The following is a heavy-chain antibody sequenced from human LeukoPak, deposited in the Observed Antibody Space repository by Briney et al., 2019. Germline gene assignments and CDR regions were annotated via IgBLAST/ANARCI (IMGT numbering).Heavy chain of an antibody. D-gene: IGHD2-15*01. V-gene: IGHV3-7*01. CDR1: GFTFSSYW. CDR2: IKQDGSEK. Sequence: PEGSLRLSCAASGFTFSSYWMSWVRQAPGKGLEWVANIKQDGSEKYYVDSVKGRFTISRGNAKNSLYLQMNSLRAEDTAVYYCASELVVPGYYYYMGVWGKGTTVTVSS. J-gene: IGHJ6*03. CDR3: ASELVVPGYYYYMGV.